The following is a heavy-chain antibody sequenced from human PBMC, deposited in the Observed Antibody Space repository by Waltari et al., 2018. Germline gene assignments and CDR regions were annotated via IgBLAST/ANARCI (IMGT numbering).Heavy chain of an antibody. V-gene: IGHV3-9*01. Sequence: EVQLVESGGGLVQPGRALRLSCAASGFSFDDSAMHWVRQAPGKGLEWVSGISWKSGSTAYADSVEDRFTISRDNAKNSLYLQMHSLRPEDTALYYCVKDRGLYSSSSGLDYWGQGTLVTVSS. CDR2: ISWKSGST. D-gene: IGHD6-6*01. CDR3: VKDRGLYSSSSGLDY. CDR1: GFSFDDSA. J-gene: IGHJ4*02.